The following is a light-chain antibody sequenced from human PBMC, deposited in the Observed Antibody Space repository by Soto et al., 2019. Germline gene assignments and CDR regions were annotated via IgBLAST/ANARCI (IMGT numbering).Light chain of an antibody. CDR2: KAS. V-gene: IGKV1-5*03. CDR1: QSISSW. Sequence: DIQMTQSPSSVSASVGDRGTITCRASQSISSWLAWYQQKPGKAPKLLIYKASSLESGVPSRFSGSGSGTEFTLTISSLQPDDFATYYCQQYNSYPYTFGQGTKVDIK. CDR3: QQYNSYPYT. J-gene: IGKJ2*01.